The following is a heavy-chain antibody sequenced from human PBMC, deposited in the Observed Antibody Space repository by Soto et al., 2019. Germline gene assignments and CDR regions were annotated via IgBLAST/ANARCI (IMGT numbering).Heavy chain of an antibody. J-gene: IGHJ5*02. Sequence: QVQLQESGPGLVKPSGTLSLTCTVSGGSISTDNWWTWVRQSPGKGLEWIGEVFHSGAANYSPSLKTQVDISVDKAKNQCSLKLTSVTAADTGVYYCARMPAGTSGWYLGWFDPWGQGTLVTVSS. V-gene: IGHV4-4*02. D-gene: IGHD6-19*01. CDR2: VFHSGAA. CDR1: GGSISTDNW. CDR3: ARMPAGTSGWYLGWFDP.